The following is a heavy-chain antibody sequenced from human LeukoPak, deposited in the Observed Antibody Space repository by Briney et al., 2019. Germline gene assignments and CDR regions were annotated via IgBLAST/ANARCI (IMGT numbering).Heavy chain of an antibody. CDR1: GFTFSSYA. D-gene: IGHD1-26*01. CDR3: ARGPYSGSYLVGYFDY. V-gene: IGHV3-23*01. J-gene: IGHJ4*02. CDR2: ISGSGGST. Sequence: PGGSLRLSCAASGFTFSSYAMSWVRQAPGKGLEWVSAISGSGGSTYYADYVKGRFTISRDNSKNTLYLQMNSLRAEDTAVYYCARGPYSGSYLVGYFDYWGQGTLVTVSS.